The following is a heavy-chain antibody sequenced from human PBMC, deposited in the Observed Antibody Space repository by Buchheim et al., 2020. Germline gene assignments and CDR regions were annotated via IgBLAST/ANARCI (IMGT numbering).Heavy chain of an antibody. Sequence: EVQLVESGGGLVQPGGSLRLSCAASGFTFSNYWMSWVRQAPGKGLEWVANIKQDGSEKYYVDSVKGRFPISRDNAKNSLYLEMNSLRDEDTAVYYCAPRGRGYWGQGTL. CDR3: APRGRGY. CDR1: GFTFSNYW. CDR2: IKQDGSEK. J-gene: IGHJ4*02. V-gene: IGHV3-7*01. D-gene: IGHD3-10*01.